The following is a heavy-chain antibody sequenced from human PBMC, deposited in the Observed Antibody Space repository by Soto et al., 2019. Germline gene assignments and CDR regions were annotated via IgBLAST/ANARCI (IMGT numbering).Heavy chain of an antibody. Sequence: LRLSCVGSGFTFRNYAMSWVRQGPGKGLECVSGISGSAGRTYYADSVKGRFTISRDNSKNTLYLQMNSLRAEDTAVYFCAKDVRWGNYWRWFDPWGQGTLVTVSS. CDR1: GFTFRNYA. CDR2: ISGSAGRT. J-gene: IGHJ5*02. V-gene: IGHV3-23*01. CDR3: AKDVRWGNYWRWFDP. D-gene: IGHD1-7*01.